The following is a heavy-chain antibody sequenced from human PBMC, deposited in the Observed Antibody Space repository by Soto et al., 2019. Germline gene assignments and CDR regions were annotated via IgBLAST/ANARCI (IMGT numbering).Heavy chain of an antibody. CDR1: GFTFSSYE. CDR2: ISSSGSTI. V-gene: IGHV3-48*03. J-gene: IGHJ5*02. D-gene: IGHD1-7*01. Sequence: GSLRLSCAASGFTFSSYEMNWVRQAPGKGLEWVSYISSSGSTIYYADSVKGRFTISRDNAKNSLYLQMNSLRAEDTAVYYCARVGGTGTGWFDPWGQGTLVTVSS. CDR3: ARVGGTGTGWFDP.